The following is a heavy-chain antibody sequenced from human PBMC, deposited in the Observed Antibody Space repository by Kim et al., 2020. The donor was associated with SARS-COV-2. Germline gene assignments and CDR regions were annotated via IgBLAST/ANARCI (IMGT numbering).Heavy chain of an antibody. CDR1: GFTFSNAW. D-gene: IGHD6-25*01. CDR3: TTTPRRRAGYYSYMDV. V-gene: IGHV3-15*01. J-gene: IGHJ6*03. Sequence: GGSLRLSCAASGFTFSNAWMSWVRQAPGKGLEWVGRIKSKTDGGTTDYAAPVTGRFTISRDDSKNTLYLQMNSLKTEGTAVYYCTTTPRRRAGYYSYMDVWGKGTTVTVSS. CDR2: IKSKTDGGTT.